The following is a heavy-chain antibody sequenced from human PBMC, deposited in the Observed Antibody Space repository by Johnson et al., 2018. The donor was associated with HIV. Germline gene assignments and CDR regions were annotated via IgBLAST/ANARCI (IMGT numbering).Heavy chain of an antibody. CDR1: GFTFSSYA. CDR2: VSNDGNNK. V-gene: IGHV3-30*03. D-gene: IGHD1-26*01. J-gene: IGHJ3*01. Sequence: QVQLVESGGGVVQPGKSLRLFCAASGFTFSSYAMHWVRQAPGKGLEWVAVVSNDGNNKYYTDSVKGRFTISRDNSKNTLYLQMNSLRAEDTAVYYCAREGELDAFDVWGQGTMVTVSS. CDR3: AREGELDAFDV.